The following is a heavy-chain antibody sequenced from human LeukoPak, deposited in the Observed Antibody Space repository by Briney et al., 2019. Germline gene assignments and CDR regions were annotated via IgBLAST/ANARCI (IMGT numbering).Heavy chain of an antibody. CDR3: ARHAPNYYDSSGYYYVYFDY. Sequence: PSETLSLTCSVSGGSVTTYYWSWIRQPPGKGLEWIGSIYYSGSTYYNPSLKSRVTISVDTSKNQFSLKLSSVTAADTAVYYCARHAPNYYDSSGYYYVYFDYWGQGTLVTVSS. D-gene: IGHD3-22*01. CDR2: IYYSGST. CDR1: GGSVTTYY. J-gene: IGHJ4*02. V-gene: IGHV4-59*05.